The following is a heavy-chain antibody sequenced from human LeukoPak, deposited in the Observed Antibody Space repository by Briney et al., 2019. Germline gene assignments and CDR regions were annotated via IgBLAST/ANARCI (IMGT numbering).Heavy chain of an antibody. Sequence: SETLSLTCTVSGGSISSSSYYWGWIRQPPGKGLGWIGSIYYSGSTYYNPSLKSRVTISVDTSKNQFSLKLSSVTAADTAVYYCARQVVVVPAASFDYWGQGTLVTVSS. CDR1: GGSISSSSYY. CDR2: IYYSGST. CDR3: ARQVVVVPAASFDY. D-gene: IGHD2-2*01. V-gene: IGHV4-39*01. J-gene: IGHJ4*02.